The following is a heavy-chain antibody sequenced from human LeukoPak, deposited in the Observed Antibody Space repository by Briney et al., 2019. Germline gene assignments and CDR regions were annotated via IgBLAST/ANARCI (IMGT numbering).Heavy chain of an antibody. CDR3: ARGLRGDAFDI. D-gene: IGHD3-16*01. J-gene: IGHJ3*02. CDR1: GYSISSGYF. CDR2: MYHSGRT. V-gene: IGHV4-38-2*02. Sequence: SETLSLTCTVSGYSISSGYFWGWIRQSPGKGLEWIGSMYHSGRTYYNTSLKSRVTISIDTSKNRFSLKLSSVTAADTAVYYCARGLRGDAFDIWGQGTMVTVSS.